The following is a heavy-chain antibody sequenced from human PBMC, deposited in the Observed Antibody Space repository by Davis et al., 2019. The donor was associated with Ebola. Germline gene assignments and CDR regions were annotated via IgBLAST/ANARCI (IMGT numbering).Heavy chain of an antibody. D-gene: IGHD4-17*01. Sequence: AASVKVSCKASGYTFTSYYMHWVRQAPGQGLEWMGWINPNSGGTNYAQKFQGWVTMTRDTSISTAYMELSRLRSDDTAVYYCARLGDYDAFDIWGQGTMVTVSS. CDR3: ARLGDYDAFDI. CDR2: INPNSGGT. CDR1: GYTFTSYY. J-gene: IGHJ3*02. V-gene: IGHV1-2*04.